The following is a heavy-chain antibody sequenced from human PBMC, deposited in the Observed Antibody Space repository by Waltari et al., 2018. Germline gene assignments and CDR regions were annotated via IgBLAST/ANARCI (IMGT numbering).Heavy chain of an antibody. D-gene: IGHD5-18*01. CDR3: AGLRGFNYAFEP. J-gene: IGHJ5*02. Sequence: QVQLQESGPGLVKPSGTLSLTCSVSGYSISSDFYWGWIRQPPGKGLEWIATVYHRESTYSNPSLMSRLTLSVDTSNNQFSLNLRSVTAADTAVYYCAGLRGFNYAFEPWGRGALVTVSS. CDR2: VYHREST. V-gene: IGHV4-38-2*02. CDR1: GYSISSDFY.